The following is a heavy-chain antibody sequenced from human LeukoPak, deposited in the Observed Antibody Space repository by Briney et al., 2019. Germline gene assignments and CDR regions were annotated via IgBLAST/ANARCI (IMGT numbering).Heavy chain of an antibody. J-gene: IGHJ4*02. CDR1: GFTFSSYW. CDR3: ARGLLGIDF. V-gene: IGHV3-74*01. CDR2: IDTDGSNT. Sequence: PPGGSLRLSCAPSGFTFSSYWMHWVRQAPGKGLMWVSRIDTDGSNTNYADSVEGRFTISRDNAKNTLYLQMNSQRAEDTAVYYCARGLLGIDFWGQGTLVTVSS. D-gene: IGHD2-8*02.